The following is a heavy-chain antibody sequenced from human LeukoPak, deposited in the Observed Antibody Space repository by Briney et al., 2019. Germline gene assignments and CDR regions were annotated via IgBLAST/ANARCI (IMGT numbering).Heavy chain of an antibody. J-gene: IGHJ4*02. D-gene: IGHD3-3*01. CDR3: ARVTIFGVVIIDY. CDR1: GYTFTGYY. CDR2: INPYSGGT. Sequence: ASVKVSCKASGYTFTGYYMHWVRQAPGQGLEWMGRINPYSGGTNYAQKFQSRVTMTRDTSISTAYMELGRLRSYDSAVYYCARVTIFGVVIIDYWGQGTLVTVSS. V-gene: IGHV1-2*06.